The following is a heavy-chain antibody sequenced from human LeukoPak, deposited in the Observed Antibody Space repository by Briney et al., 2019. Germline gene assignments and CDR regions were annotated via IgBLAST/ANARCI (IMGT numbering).Heavy chain of an antibody. D-gene: IGHD3-22*01. Sequence: AASVKVSCKASGYTFTSYGISWVRQAPGQGLEWMGWISAYIGNTNYAQKLQGRVTMTTDTSTSTAYMELRSLRSDDTAVYYCARPYYDSSAPPYDYWGQGTLVTVSS. V-gene: IGHV1-18*01. CDR1: GYTFTSYG. CDR2: ISAYIGNT. CDR3: ARPYYDSSAPPYDY. J-gene: IGHJ4*02.